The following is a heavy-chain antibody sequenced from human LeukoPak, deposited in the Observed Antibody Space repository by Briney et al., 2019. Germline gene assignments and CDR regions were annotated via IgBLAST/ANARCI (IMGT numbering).Heavy chain of an antibody. CDR3: ARANGDYYYYGMDV. CDR2: VYYSGNT. D-gene: IGHD2-8*01. V-gene: IGHV4-39*07. J-gene: IGHJ6*02. Sequence: SETLSLTCTVSGGSVSSSSYYWGWIRQPPGKGLEWIGSVYYSGNTYYNPSLKSRVTISTDTSKNQFSLNLNSVTAADTAVYYCARANGDYYYYGMDVWGQGTTVTVSS. CDR1: GGSVSSSSYY.